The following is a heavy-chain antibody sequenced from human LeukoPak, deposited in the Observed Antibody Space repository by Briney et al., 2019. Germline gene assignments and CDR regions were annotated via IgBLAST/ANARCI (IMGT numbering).Heavy chain of an antibody. CDR2: TSSDLNVK. Sequence: PARGSLRLSCAASGFTFRNYVIHWVRQAPGKGLEWVAVTSSDLNVKLYADSVKGRFTISRDNSRSTLYLQMNSLRAEDTAIYYCAKNGWLRSSGLWGDYWGQGALVTVSS. CDR3: AKNGWLRSSGLWGDY. J-gene: IGHJ4*02. V-gene: IGHV3-30*18. D-gene: IGHD5-12*01. CDR1: GFTFRNYV.